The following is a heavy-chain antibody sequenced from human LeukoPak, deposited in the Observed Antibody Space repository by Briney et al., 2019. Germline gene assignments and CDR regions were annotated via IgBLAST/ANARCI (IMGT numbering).Heavy chain of an antibody. CDR2: IKRKSDGGTT. J-gene: IGHJ5*02. D-gene: IGHD3-22*01. Sequence: GGSLRLSCVASGFTFTNAWMSWVRQAPGKGLEWVGRIKRKSDGGTTDYAAPVKGRFTISRDDSKNTLYLQMNSLKTEDTAVYYCTSGAMLVSWGQGTLVTVSS. CDR1: GFTFTNAW. CDR3: TSGAMLVS. V-gene: IGHV3-15*01.